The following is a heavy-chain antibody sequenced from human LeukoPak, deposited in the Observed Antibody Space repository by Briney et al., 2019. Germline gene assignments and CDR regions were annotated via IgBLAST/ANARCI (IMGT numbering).Heavy chain of an antibody. CDR2: INPSGGTT. J-gene: IGHJ6*02. CDR3: ARGGYSESFYNRRSYGMDV. D-gene: IGHD3-10*01. CDR1: GYTFTNYY. Sequence: AAVKVSCKASGYTFTNYYLHWVRQAPGQGLAWMGIINPSGGTTRYVEKFQGRVTMTSDTSARTVYMELRSLRSEATAVYYCARGGYSESFYNRRSYGMDVWGQGTMVIASS. V-gene: IGHV1-46*01.